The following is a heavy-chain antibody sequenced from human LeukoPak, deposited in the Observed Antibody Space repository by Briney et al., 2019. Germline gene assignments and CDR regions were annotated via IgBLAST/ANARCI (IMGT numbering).Heavy chain of an antibody. D-gene: IGHD3-10*01. J-gene: IGHJ4*02. Sequence: PGGSLRLSCAASGFTFSSYEMNWVRQAPGKGLEWVSYISSSSSTIYYADSVKGRFTISRDNAKNSLYLQMNSLRDEDTAVYYCARDRKVRGVEKIDYWGQGTLVTVSS. CDR1: GFTFSSYE. CDR2: ISSSSSTI. V-gene: IGHV3-48*02. CDR3: ARDRKVRGVEKIDY.